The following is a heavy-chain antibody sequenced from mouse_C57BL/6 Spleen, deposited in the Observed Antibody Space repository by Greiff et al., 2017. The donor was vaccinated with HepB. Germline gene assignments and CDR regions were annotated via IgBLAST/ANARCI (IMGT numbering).Heavy chain of an antibody. D-gene: IGHD1-1*01. CDR1: GYAFTNYL. CDR2: INPGSGGT. Sequence: QVQLQQSGAELVRPGTSVKVSCKASGYAFTNYLIEWVKQRPGQGLEWIGVINPGSGGTNYNEKFKGKATLTADKSSSTAYMQLSSLTSEDSAVYFCARWGYYGSSYAMDYWGQGTSVTVSS. J-gene: IGHJ4*01. CDR3: ARWGYYGSSYAMDY. V-gene: IGHV1-54*01.